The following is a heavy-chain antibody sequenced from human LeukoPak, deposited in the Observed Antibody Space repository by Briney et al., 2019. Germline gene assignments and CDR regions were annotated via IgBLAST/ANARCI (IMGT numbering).Heavy chain of an antibody. CDR2: ISYDGSNK. D-gene: IGHD3-22*01. J-gene: IGHJ4*02. CDR1: GFTFSSYG. CDR3: ARTYYYDSSGLRY. V-gene: IGHV3-30*03. Sequence: GGSLRFSCAASGFTFSSYGMHWGRQAPGKGLEWVAVISYDGSNKYYADSVKGRFTISRDNSKNTLYLQMNSLRAEDTAVYYCARTYYYDSSGLRYWGQGTLVTVSS.